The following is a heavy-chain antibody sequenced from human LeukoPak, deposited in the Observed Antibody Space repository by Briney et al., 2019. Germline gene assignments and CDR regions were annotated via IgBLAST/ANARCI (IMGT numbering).Heavy chain of an antibody. CDR3: ARGLDSYSSAY. CDR1: GGSISSGDYY. Sequence: SETLSLTCTVSGGSISSGDYYWSWIRQPPGKGLEWIGEINHSGSTNYNPSLKSRVTISVDTSRNQFSLKLSSVTAADTAVYYCARGLDSYSSAYWGQGTLVTVSS. V-gene: IGHV4-30-4*01. J-gene: IGHJ4*02. CDR2: INHSGST. D-gene: IGHD5-18*01.